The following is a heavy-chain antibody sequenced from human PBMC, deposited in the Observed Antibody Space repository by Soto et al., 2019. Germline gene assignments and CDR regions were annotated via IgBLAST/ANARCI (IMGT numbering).Heavy chain of an antibody. CDR2: INHSGST. J-gene: IGHJ5*02. Sequence: QVQLQQWGAGLLKPSETLSLTCAVYGGSFSGYYWSWIRQPPGKGLEWIGEINHSGSTNYNPSLKSRVTIAVATSKNQSSLKLSSGTAADTAVYYCARGAIFGVVIMRFDPWGQGTLVTVSS. CDR1: GGSFSGYY. CDR3: ARGAIFGVVIMRFDP. D-gene: IGHD3-3*01. V-gene: IGHV4-34*01.